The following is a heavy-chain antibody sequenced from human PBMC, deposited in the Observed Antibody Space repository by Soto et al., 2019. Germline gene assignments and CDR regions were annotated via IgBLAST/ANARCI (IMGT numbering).Heavy chain of an antibody. CDR2: ILPFLGST. CDR1: GGTLNTYT. D-gene: IGHD5-18*01. V-gene: IGHV1-69*08. Sequence: QLQLVQSGAAVKKPGSSVKVSCKASGGTLNTYTISWVRQAPGQGLEWMGSILPFLGSTNYAKKFQGRVTITADQSTSTMELGSLRSEDTAVYFCARDVTAMEALYYYDTWGQGSLVTVSS. J-gene: IGHJ4*02. CDR3: ARDVTAMEALYYYDT.